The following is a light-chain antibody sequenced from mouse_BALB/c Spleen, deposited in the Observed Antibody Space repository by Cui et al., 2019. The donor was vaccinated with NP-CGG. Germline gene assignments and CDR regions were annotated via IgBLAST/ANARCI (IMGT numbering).Light chain of an antibody. J-gene: IGLJ1*01. CDR2: GTN. Sequence: QAVVTQESALTTSPGETVTLTCRSSTGPVTTSNYANWVQEKPDHLFTGLIGGTNNRAPGVPARFSGSRIGDKAALTITGAQTEDEAIYFCALWYSNHWVFGGGTKLTVL. V-gene: IGLV1*01. CDR1: TGPVTTSNY. CDR3: ALWYSNHWV.